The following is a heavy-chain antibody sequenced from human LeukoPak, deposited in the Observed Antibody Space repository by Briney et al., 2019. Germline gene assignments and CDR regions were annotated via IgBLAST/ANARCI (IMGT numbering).Heavy chain of an antibody. CDR1: GFTVNNYA. J-gene: IGHJ4*02. CDR2: FSGSDART. CDR3: AKAQGSGYDYPDY. Sequence: PGGSLRLSCTASGFTVNNYAMNWVRQAPGKGLQWVSGFSGSDARTFYADSVKGRFTISRDNSKNTLYLQMNSLRAEDTAVYYCAKAQGSGYDYPDYWGQGTLVTVSS. D-gene: IGHD5-12*01. V-gene: IGHV3-23*01.